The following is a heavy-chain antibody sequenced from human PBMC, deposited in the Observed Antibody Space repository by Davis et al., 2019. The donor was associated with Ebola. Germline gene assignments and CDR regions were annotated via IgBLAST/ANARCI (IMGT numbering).Heavy chain of an antibody. CDR2: MNDRGST. V-gene: IGHV4-4*02. CDR1: GGSIDNGYW. J-gene: IGHJ4*02. CDR3: ARRVRSSSDLDS. Sequence: SQTLSLTCGISGGSIDNGYWWGWVRQSPGKGLEWITEMNDRGSTNNNPSLKSRVTISVDKSKNQIFLTLTSVTVADTARYYCARRVRSSSDLDSWGQGILVTVPS. D-gene: IGHD3-3*01.